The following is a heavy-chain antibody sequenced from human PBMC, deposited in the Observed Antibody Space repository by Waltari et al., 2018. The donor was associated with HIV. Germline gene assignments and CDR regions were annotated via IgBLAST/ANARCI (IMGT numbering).Heavy chain of an antibody. CDR3: ARDQKPLYPNWFDP. J-gene: IGHJ5*02. CDR2: IYYSGST. CDR1: GGSISSYY. V-gene: IGHV4-59*01. Sequence: QVQLQEPGPGLVKPSATLSLTCTVSGGSISSYYWSWIRQPPGKGLEWIGYIYYSGSTNYNPSLKSRVTISVDTSKNQFSLKLSSVTAADTAVYYCARDQKPLYPNWFDPWGQGTLVTVSS.